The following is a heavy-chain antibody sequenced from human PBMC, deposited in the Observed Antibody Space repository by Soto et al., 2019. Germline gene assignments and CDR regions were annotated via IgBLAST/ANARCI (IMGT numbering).Heavy chain of an antibody. CDR1: GYSFATYW. Sequence: GESLKISCKGSGYSFATYWIGWVRQMPGKGLEWMGIIYPGDSDTRYSPSFQGQVTISADKSISTAYLQWSSLKASDTAMYYCATGGYCSRTSCYNFFDYWGQGTLVTVSS. V-gene: IGHV5-51*01. CDR3: ATGGYCSRTSCYNFFDY. J-gene: IGHJ4*02. D-gene: IGHD2-2*02. CDR2: IYPGDSDT.